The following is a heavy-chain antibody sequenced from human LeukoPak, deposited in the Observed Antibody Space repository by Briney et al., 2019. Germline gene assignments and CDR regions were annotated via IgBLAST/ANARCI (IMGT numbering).Heavy chain of an antibody. CDR2: ISGSGGTT. V-gene: IGHV3-23*01. CDR3: AKSLIGIAAADDAFDI. CDR1: GFTFSSYA. Sequence: GGSLRLSCAASGFTFSSYAMSWVRQAPGKGLEWVSAISGSGGTTYYADSVKGRFTISRDNSKNTLYLQMNSLRAEDTAVYYCAKSLIGIAAADDAFDIWGQGTMVTVSS. D-gene: IGHD6-13*01. J-gene: IGHJ3*02.